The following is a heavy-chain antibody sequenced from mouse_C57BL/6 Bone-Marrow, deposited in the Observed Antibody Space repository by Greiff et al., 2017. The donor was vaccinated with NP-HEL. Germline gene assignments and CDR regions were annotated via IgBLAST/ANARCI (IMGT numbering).Heavy chain of an antibody. CDR1: GYSITSDY. V-gene: IGHV3-8*01. Sequence: VQLKESGPGLAKPSQSLSLTCSVTGYSITSDYWNWIRKVPGNKLEYMGYISYSGSTYYKPSLKSRISITRDTSKNQYYLQLNSVTTEDTATYYCARSLGYFDVWGTGTTVTVSS. J-gene: IGHJ1*03. CDR2: ISYSGST. CDR3: ARSLGYFDV.